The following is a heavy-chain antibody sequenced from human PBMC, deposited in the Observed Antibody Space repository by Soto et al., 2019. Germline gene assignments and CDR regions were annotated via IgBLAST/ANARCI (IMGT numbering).Heavy chain of an antibody. D-gene: IGHD5-18*01. CDR3: AITAMINRDSSTSFDY. V-gene: IGHV3-15*01. Sequence: EVQLVESGGGSVKPGGSLRLSCAASGLTFSNVWMTWVRQAPGKGLEWVGRIKSKSDGETADVAAPVKARFTISRDDSKNTVFLEMNSLKSEDTALYYCAITAMINRDSSTSFDYGGRGTQFTVSS. CDR2: IKSKSDGETA. J-gene: IGHJ4*02. CDR1: GLTFSNVW.